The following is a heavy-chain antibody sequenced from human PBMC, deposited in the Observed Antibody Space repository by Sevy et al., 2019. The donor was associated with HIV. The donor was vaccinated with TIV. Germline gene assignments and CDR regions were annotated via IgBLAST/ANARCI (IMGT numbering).Heavy chain of an antibody. J-gene: IGHJ6*02. V-gene: IGHV4-61*02. CDR2: IYTSGRT. Sequence: SETLSLTCTVSGDSISSGNHWWSWIRQPAGKGLEWIGRIYTSGRTIYNPVLRSRVTMSVDTSTNQFFLNLNSVTAADTAVYYCARDGIRRVYYHGMDVWGQGTTVTVSS. CDR3: ARDGIRRVYYHGMDV. D-gene: IGHD1-26*01. CDR1: GDSISSGNHW.